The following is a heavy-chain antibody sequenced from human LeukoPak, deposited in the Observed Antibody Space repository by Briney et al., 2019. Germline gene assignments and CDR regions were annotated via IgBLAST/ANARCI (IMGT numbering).Heavy chain of an antibody. D-gene: IGHD3-3*01. CDR2: INHNGNVN. CDR3: ARGDYDFWSGYLYYYYGMDV. J-gene: IGHJ6*02. CDR1: GFTFSSYW. V-gene: IGHV3-7*01. Sequence: GGSLRLSCAASGFTFSSYWMNWARQAPGKGLEWVASINHNGNVNYYVDSVKGRFTISRDNAKNTLYLQMNSLRAEDTAVYYCARGDYDFWSGYLYYYYGMDVWGQGTTVTVSS.